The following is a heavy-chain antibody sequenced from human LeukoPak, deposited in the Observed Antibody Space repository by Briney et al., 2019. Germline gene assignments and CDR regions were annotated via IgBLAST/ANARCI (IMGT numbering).Heavy chain of an antibody. CDR2: INAGNGNT. CDR1: GYTFTSYG. D-gene: IGHD3-10*01. Sequence: ASVKVSCKASGYTFTSYGITWVRQAPGQRLEWMGWINAGNGNTKYSQEFQGRVTITRDTSASTADMELSSLRSEDMAVYYCARAGRRPPGYSGSGSYFLFDYWGQGTLVTVSS. J-gene: IGHJ4*02. V-gene: IGHV1-3*03. CDR3: ARAGRRPPGYSGSGSYFLFDY.